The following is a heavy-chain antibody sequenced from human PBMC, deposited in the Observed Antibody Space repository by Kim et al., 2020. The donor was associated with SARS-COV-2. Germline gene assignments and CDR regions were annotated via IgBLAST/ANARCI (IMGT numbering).Heavy chain of an antibody. CDR2: IYYSGST. Sequence: SETLSPTCTVSGGSISSSSYYWGWIRQPPGKGLEWIGSIYYSGSTYYNPSLKSRVTISVDTSKNQFSLKLSSVTAADTAVYYCARGDSTYNWVDPWGQGT. CDR1: GGSISSSSYY. CDR3: ARGDSTYNWVDP. V-gene: IGHV4-39*07. J-gene: IGHJ5*02. D-gene: IGHD6-13*01.